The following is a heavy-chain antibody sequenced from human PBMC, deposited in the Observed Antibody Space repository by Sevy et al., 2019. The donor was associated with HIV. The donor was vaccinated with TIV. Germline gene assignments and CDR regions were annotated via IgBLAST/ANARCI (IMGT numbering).Heavy chain of an antibody. J-gene: IGHJ6*04. CDR3: ARWDV. CDR2: MKEDGSDK. Sequence: GESLKIYCAASGFTFSSYWMNWVRQAPGKGLEWVANMKEDGSDKYYVDSVKGRFTISRDNAQNSLYLEMNSLRAEDTAVYYCARWDVWGKGTTVTVSS. V-gene: IGHV3-7*01. CDR1: GFTFSSYW.